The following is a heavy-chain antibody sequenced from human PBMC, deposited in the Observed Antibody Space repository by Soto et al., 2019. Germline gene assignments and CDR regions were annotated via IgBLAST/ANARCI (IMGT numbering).Heavy chain of an antibody. CDR2: ISGSGGST. J-gene: IGHJ6*03. CDR1: GFTFSSYA. CDR3: AKGAVAGPAYYYMDV. Sequence: PGGSLGLSCAASGFTFSSYAMSWVRQAPGKGLEWVSAISGSGGSTYYADSVKGRFTISRDNSKNTLYLQMNSLRAEDTAVYYCAKGAVAGPAYYYMDVWGKGTTVTVSS. D-gene: IGHD6-19*01. V-gene: IGHV3-23*01.